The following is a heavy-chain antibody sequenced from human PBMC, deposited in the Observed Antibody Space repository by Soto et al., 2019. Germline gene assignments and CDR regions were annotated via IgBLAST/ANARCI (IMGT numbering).Heavy chain of an antibody. CDR3: AGGYDFWSGYSTDYYYYGMDV. CDR1: GCTFSRYA. J-gene: IGHJ6*02. V-gene: IGHV1-69*06. D-gene: IGHD3-3*01. Sequence: ASVKVSFQASGCTFSRYAISWVRQAPGQGLEWMGGIIPIFGTANYAQKFQGRVTITADKSTSTAYMELSSLRSEDTAVYYCAGGYDFWSGYSTDYYYYGMDVWGQGTTVTVSS. CDR2: IIPIFGTA.